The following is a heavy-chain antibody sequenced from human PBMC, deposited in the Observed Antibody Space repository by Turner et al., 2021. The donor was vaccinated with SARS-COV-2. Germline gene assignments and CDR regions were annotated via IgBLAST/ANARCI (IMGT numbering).Heavy chain of an antibody. J-gene: IGHJ4*02. CDR3: ARQTDSSTWQTYYFDY. CDR2: IWYDGSNK. V-gene: IGHV3-33*01. CDR1: GFTFSSYD. D-gene: IGHD6-13*01. Sequence: QVLLVESGGGVVQPGRSLRLSCAASGFTFSSYDMHWVRQAPGKGVEWVAVIWYDGSNKYYADSVKGRFTISRDNSKNTLYLQMNSLRAEDTAVYYCARQTDSSTWQTYYFDYWGQGTLVTVSS.